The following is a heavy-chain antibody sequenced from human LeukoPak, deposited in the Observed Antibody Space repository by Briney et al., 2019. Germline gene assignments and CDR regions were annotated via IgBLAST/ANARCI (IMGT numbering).Heavy chain of an antibody. CDR1: GGGFSSYA. CDR2: IIAYNGNT. CDR3: ARDGFGYSSGWYFFYCYYYMDV. V-gene: IGHV1-18*01. Sequence: ASVKVSFKASGGGFSSYAISWVRQAPGQALEWMGWIIAYNGNTNYAQKLQGRVTMTTDTSTSTAYMELRSLRSDDTAVYYCARDGFGYSSGWYFFYCYYYMDVWGKGTTVTISS. J-gene: IGHJ6*03. D-gene: IGHD6-19*01.